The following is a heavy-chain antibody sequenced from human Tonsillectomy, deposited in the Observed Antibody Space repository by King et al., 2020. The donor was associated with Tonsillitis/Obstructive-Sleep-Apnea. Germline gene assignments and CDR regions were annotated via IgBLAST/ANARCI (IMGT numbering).Heavy chain of an antibody. CDR1: GYSFTNFW. D-gene: IGHD5-18*01. J-gene: IGHJ5*02. CDR2: IYPGDADT. Sequence: VQLVESGAEVKKPGESLKISCKASGYSFTNFWIGWVRQMPGKGLEWMGIIYPGDADTKYSPSFQGQVTISADNSISTAYVQLSSLKASDTAFYYSTRARNSYGYLSSFHPRGQGALGTVSS. V-gene: IGHV5-51*03. CDR3: TRARNSYGYLSSFHP.